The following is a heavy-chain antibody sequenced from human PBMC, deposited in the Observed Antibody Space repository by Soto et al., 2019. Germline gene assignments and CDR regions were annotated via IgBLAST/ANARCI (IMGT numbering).Heavy chain of an antibody. V-gene: IGHV6-1*01. Sequence: SPTLSLTCAISGDRVSSNSAAWNWIRQSPSRGLEWLGRTYYRSKWYNDYAVSVKSRITINPDTSKNQFSLQLNSVTPGDTAVYYCARDPIFGVVTDRYYYYGMDVWGQGTTVTVSS. CDR1: GDRVSSNSAA. D-gene: IGHD3-3*01. CDR2: TYYRSKWYN. CDR3: ARDPIFGVVTDRYYYYGMDV. J-gene: IGHJ6*02.